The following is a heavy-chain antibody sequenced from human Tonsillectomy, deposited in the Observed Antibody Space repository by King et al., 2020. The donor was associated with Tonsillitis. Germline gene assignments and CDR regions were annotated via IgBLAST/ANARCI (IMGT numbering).Heavy chain of an antibody. CDR1: GFNFNRYG. D-gene: IGHD1-14*01. CDR2: IWYDGSNK. J-gene: IGHJ2*01. V-gene: IGHV3-33*08. CDR3: ARERTGFWYFDL. Sequence: VQLVESGGGVVQPGRSLRLSCAASGFNFNRYGMHWVRQAPGKGLEWVAVIWYDGSNKYYADSVKGRFTISRDNSKNTLYLQMNSLRAEDTAVYYCARERTGFWYFDLRGRGTLVTVSS.